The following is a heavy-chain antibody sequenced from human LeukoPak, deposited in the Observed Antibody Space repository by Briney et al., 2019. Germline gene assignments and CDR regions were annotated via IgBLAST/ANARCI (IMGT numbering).Heavy chain of an antibody. CDR1: GGSISSYY. J-gene: IGHJ3*02. CDR3: ARVSVNFDLDAFDI. D-gene: IGHD3-9*01. V-gene: IGHV4-59*08. Sequence: PSETLSLTCTVSGGSISSYYWSWIRQPPGKGLEWIGYIYYSGSTNYNPSLKSRVTISADTSKNQFSLKLSSVTAADTAVYYCARVSVNFDLDAFDIWGQGTMVTVSS. CDR2: IYYSGST.